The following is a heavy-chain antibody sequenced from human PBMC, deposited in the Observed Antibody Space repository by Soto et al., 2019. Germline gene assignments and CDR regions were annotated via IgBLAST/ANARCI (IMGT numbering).Heavy chain of an antibody. J-gene: IGHJ4*02. CDR1: GFTFDDYA. D-gene: IGHD2-15*01. Sequence: EVQLVESGGGLVQPGRSLRLSCAASGFTFDDYAMHWVRQAPGKGLEWVSGISWNSGSIGYADSVKGRFTSSTDNAKNSLYLQMNRLSAEDTALYYCAKEIPSRGCIGGCCYSHFDYWGQGTLVTVSS. CDR3: AKEIPSRGCIGGCCYSHFDY. CDR2: ISWNSGSI. V-gene: IGHV3-9*01.